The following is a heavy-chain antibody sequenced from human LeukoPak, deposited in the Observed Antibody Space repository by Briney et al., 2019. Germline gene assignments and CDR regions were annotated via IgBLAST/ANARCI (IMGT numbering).Heavy chain of an antibody. CDR2: INRDGTEK. J-gene: IGHJ4*02. V-gene: IGHV3-7*04. Sequence: GGSLRLTCATSGFNFSDSRMTWVRQAPGKGLQWVANINRDGTEKHFLDSVEGRFIISRDNAKKSLYLQMSSLRPQDTAVYFCVRGDWYFEAWGQGTLVTVSS. CDR3: VRGDWYFEA. CDR1: GFNFSDSR. D-gene: IGHD2-21*01.